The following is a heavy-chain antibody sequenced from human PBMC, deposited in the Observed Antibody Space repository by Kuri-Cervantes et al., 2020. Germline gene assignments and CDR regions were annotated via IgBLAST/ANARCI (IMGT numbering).Heavy chain of an antibody. CDR2: ISYDGSNK. V-gene: IGHV3-30-3*01. CDR3: YYYGSGSYYQDAFDI. D-gene: IGHD3-10*01. CDR1: GFTFSSYA. Sequence: GGSLRLSCAASGFTFSSYAMHWVRQAPGKGLEWVAVISYDGSNKYYADSVKGRFTISRDNSKNTLYLQMNSLRAEDTAVYYCYYYGSGSYYQDAFDIWGQGTMVTVSS. J-gene: IGHJ3*02.